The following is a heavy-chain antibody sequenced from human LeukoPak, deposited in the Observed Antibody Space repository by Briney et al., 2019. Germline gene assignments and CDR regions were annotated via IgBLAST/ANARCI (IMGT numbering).Heavy chain of an antibody. D-gene: IGHD6-19*01. V-gene: IGHV1-69*05. CDR1: GGTFSSYA. Sequence: SVKVSCKASGGTFSSYAISWVRQAPGQGLEWMGRIIPIFGTANYAQKFQGRVTITTDESTSTAYMELSSLRSEDTAVYYCASLPGIAVAGTGYWGQGTLVTVSS. CDR2: IIPIFGTA. J-gene: IGHJ4*02. CDR3: ASLPGIAVAGTGY.